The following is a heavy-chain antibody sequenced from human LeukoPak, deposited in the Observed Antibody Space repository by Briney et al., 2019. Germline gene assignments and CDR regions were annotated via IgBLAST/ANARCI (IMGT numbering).Heavy chain of an antibody. CDR3: ARLGSSWYVSSYDY. Sequence: PSEILSLTCAVYGGSFSGYYWSWIRQPPGKGLEWIGEINHSGSTNYNPSLKSRVTISVDTSKNQFSLKLSSVTAADTAVYYCARLGSSWYVSSYDYWGQGTLVTVSS. CDR2: INHSGST. CDR1: GGSFSGYY. V-gene: IGHV4-34*01. D-gene: IGHD6-13*01. J-gene: IGHJ4*02.